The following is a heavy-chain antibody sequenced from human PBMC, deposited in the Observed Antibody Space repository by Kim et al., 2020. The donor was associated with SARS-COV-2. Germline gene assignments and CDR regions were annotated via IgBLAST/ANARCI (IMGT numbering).Heavy chain of an antibody. D-gene: IGHD7-27*01. CDR3: ARAPLWWLTGDRLFYYGMDV. CDR1: GGSISSYY. CDR2: IYYSGST. J-gene: IGHJ6*02. V-gene: IGHV4-59*01. Sequence: SETLSLTCTVSGGSISSYYWSWIRQPPGKGLEWIGYIYYSGSTNYNPSLKSRVTISVDTSKNQFSLKLSSVTAADTAVYYCARAPLWWLTGDRLFYYGMDVWGQGTTVTVSS.